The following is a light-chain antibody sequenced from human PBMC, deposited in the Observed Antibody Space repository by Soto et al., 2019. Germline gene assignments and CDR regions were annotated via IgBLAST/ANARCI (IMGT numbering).Light chain of an antibody. CDR3: QQYGTSPHLT. V-gene: IGKV3-20*01. CDR2: GVS. J-gene: IGKJ4*01. CDR1: QTVCRGC. Sequence: LTQSPGTLSLSPGERATLSCRASQTVCRGCLACYQQRPGQAPRLLIFGVSNRATGIPDRFSGSGSGTEFTLTISRLEPEDFAVYYCQQYGTSPHLTFGGGTKVEIK.